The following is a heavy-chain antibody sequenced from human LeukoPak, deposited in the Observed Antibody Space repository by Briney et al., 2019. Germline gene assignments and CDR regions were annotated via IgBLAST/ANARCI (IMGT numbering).Heavy chain of an antibody. CDR3: LIHFGVGYYYYYMDV. J-gene: IGHJ6*03. Sequence: GASVKVSCKASGYTFTSYDINWVRQATGQGLEWMGWMNPNSGNTGYAQKFQGRVTMTRNTSISTAYMELSSLRSEDTAVYYCLIHFGVGYYYYYMDVWGKGTTVTVSS. CDR1: GYTFTSYD. CDR2: MNPNSGNT. D-gene: IGHD3-16*01. V-gene: IGHV1-8*01.